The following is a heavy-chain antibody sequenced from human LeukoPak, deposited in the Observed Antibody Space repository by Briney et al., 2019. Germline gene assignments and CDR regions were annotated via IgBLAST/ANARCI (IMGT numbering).Heavy chain of an antibody. CDR3: ARGGYYGSRLDGYGMDV. Sequence: SETLSLTCAVYGGSFSGYYWSWIRQPPGKGLEWTGEINHSGSTNYNPSLKSRVTISVDTSKNQFSLKLSSVTAADTAVYYCARGGYYGSRLDGYGMDVWGQGTTVTVSS. D-gene: IGHD3-10*01. J-gene: IGHJ6*02. CDR1: GGSFSGYY. CDR2: INHSGST. V-gene: IGHV4-34*01.